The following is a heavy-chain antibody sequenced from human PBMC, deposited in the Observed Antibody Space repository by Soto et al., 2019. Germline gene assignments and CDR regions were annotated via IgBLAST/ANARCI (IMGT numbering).Heavy chain of an antibody. J-gene: IGHJ4*02. Sequence: KSSETLSLTCTVSGGSISSGDYYWSWIRQPPGKGLEWIGYIYYSGSTYYNPSLKSRVTISVDTSKNQFSLKLSSVTAADTAVYYCARDTPGRPEPDSSGYYPRIDYWGQGTLVTVSS. CDR3: ARDTPGRPEPDSSGYYPRIDY. V-gene: IGHV4-30-4*01. CDR2: IYYSGST. D-gene: IGHD3-22*01. CDR1: GGSISSGDYY.